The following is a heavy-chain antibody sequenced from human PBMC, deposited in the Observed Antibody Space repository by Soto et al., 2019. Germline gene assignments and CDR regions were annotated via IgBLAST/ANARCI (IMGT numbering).Heavy chain of an antibody. CDR2: IYYSGST. V-gene: IGHV4-39*01. CDR1: GGSISSSSYY. D-gene: IGHD3-16*01. Sequence: QLQLQESGPGLVKPSETLSLTCTVSGGSISSSSYYWGWIRQPPGKGLEWIGSIYYSGSTYYNPSLKSRVTISVDTSKNQFSLKLSSVTAADTAVYYCARQLGGVVGDTAGRYYYYGMDVWGQGTTVTVSS. J-gene: IGHJ6*02. CDR3: ARQLGGVVGDTAGRYYYYGMDV.